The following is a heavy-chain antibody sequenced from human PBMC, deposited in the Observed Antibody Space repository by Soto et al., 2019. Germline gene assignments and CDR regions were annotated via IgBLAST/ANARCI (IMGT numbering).Heavy chain of an antibody. CDR1: GGTITYYY. Sequence: SETLSLTCTVSGGTITYYYRSWIRHAPRKGLEWIGDILDRGSANSNPSLKSRVSFSVDKSQNQLSLTLTSVTGADTAIYYCVSVEGGPTVTGDYYYYAEDAWGQGTAVTVSS. D-gene: IGHD4-17*01. V-gene: IGHV4-59*12. CDR2: ILDRGSA. CDR3: VSVEGGPTVTGDYYYYAEDA. J-gene: IGHJ6*02.